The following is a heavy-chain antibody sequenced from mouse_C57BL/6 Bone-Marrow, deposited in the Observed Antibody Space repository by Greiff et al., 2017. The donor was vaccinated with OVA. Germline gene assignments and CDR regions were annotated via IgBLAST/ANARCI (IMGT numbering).Heavy chain of an antibody. CDR3: ARHAIVTTVYYFDY. V-gene: IGHV5-2*01. CDR2: INSDGGST. J-gene: IGHJ2*01. Sequence: DVMLVESGGGLVQPGESLKLSCESNEYEFPSHDMSWVRKTPEKRLELVAAINSDGGSTYYPDTMERRFIISRDNTKKTLYLQMSSLRSEDTALYYCARHAIVTTVYYFDYWGQGTTLTVSS. D-gene: IGHD2-5*01. CDR1: EYEFPSHD.